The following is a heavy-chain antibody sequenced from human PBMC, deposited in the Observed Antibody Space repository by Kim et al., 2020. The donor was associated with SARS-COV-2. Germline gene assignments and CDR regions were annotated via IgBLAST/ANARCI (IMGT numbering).Heavy chain of an antibody. CDR2: MNPNSGNT. J-gene: IGHJ4*02. CDR3: ARGRGTYYSSSWYRDYYFDY. V-gene: IGHV1-8*01. D-gene: IGHD6-13*01. CDR1: GYTFTSYD. Sequence: ASVKVSCKASGYTFTSYDINWVRQATGQGLEWMGWMNPNSGNTGYAQKFQGRVTMTRNTSISTAYVELSSLRSEDTAVYYCARGRGTYYSSSWYRDYYFDYWGQGTLVTVSS.